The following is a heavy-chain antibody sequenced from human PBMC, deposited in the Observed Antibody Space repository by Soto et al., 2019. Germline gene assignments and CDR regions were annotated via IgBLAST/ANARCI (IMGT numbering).Heavy chain of an antibody. CDR3: ASSPSATDWFDP. D-gene: IGHD2-15*01. J-gene: IGHJ5*02. Sequence: SETLSLTCAVSGGSISSGGYSWSWIRQPPGKGLEWLGCIYDSGRPYSNPSLKSRATRSVDRSKTPYSHKLSPVTAAATAVYYCASSPSATDWFDPWGQGTLVTVSS. CDR2: IYDSGRP. V-gene: IGHV4-30-2*01. CDR1: GGSISSGGYS.